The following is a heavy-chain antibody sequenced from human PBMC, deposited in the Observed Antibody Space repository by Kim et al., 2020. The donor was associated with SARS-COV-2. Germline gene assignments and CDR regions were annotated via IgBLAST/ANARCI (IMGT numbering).Heavy chain of an antibody. V-gene: IGHV4-34*01. D-gene: IGHD3-3*01. J-gene: IGHJ6*02. CDR1: GGSFSGYY. Sequence: SETLSLTCAVYGGSFSGYYWSWIRQPPGKGLEWIGEINHSGSTNYNPSLKSRVTISVDTSKNQFSLKLSSVTAADTAVYYCASLPFLAYYYGMDVWGQGTTVTVSS. CDR2: INHSGST. CDR3: ASLPFLAYYYGMDV.